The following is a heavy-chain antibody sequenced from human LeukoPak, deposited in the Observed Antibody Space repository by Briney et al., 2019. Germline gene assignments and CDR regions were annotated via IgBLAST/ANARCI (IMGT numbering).Heavy chain of an antibody. V-gene: IGHV4-34*01. Sequence: PSETLSLTCAVYGGSFSGYYWSWIRQPPGKGLEWIGEINHSGSTNYNPSLKSRVTISVDTSKNQFSLKLSSVTAADTAVYYCARDARDIVVVPAAARGAGYYYYYMDVWGKGTTVTVSS. CDR2: INHSGST. CDR3: ARDARDIVVVPAAARGAGYYYYYMDV. J-gene: IGHJ6*03. D-gene: IGHD2-2*01. CDR1: GGSFSGYY.